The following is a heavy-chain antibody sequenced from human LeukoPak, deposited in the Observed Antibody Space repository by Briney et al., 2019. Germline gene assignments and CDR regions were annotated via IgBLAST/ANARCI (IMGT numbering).Heavy chain of an antibody. D-gene: IGHD3-10*01. V-gene: IGHV3-30*18. J-gene: IGHJ4*02. CDR3: AKGVYGSRSTSLADV. CDR2: ISHDASEK. Sequence: GGSLRLSCVTSGFSFSNYGMHWVRQAPGKGLEWATVISHDASEKYYADPVKGRSTISRDNSKNTLYLQMNSLRVEDTAVYYCAKGVYGSRSTSLADVWGQGTLVTVSS. CDR1: GFSFSNYG.